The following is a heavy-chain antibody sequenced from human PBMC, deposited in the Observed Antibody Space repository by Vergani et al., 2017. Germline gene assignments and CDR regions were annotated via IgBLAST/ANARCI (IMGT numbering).Heavy chain of an antibody. J-gene: IGHJ6*02. CDR2: IDPSDSYT. CDR3: ARHPHYYYGMDV. Sequence: VQLVQSGAEVKKPGESLRISCKGSGSSFTSYSLSWVRQMPGKGLEWMGRIDPSDSYTNYSPSFQGHVTISADKSISTAYLQWSRLKASDTAMYYCARHPHYYYGMDVWGQGTTVTVSS. CDR1: GSSFTSYS. V-gene: IGHV5-10-1*01.